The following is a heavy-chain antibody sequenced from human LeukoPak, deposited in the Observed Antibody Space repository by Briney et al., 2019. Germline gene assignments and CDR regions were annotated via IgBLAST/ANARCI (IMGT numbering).Heavy chain of an antibody. V-gene: IGHV3-23*01. CDR3: AKSAGVATIYFDS. CDR1: GFDSRSYA. Sequence: GGSLRLSCTASGFDSRSYAMAWVRQAPGKGLEGVAAIGSDGDRVHEDSVKGRFTISRDNSKSTLYLQMDNLRAEDTAVYFCAKSAGVATIYFDSWGQGALVTVSS. CDR2: IGSDGDR. D-gene: IGHD5-12*01. J-gene: IGHJ4*02.